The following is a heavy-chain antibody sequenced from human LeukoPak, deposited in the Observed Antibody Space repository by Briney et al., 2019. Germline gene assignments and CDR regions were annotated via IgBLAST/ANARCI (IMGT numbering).Heavy chain of an antibody. CDR2: IYSGGST. V-gene: IGHV3-66*01. D-gene: IGHD2-15*01. CDR3: ARDIAYYGMAV. J-gene: IGHJ6*02. Sequence: QPGGSLRLSCAASGFTLSSNYMSWVRQAPGEGVEWVSVIYSGGSTYCADSVKGRFTISRSNSKNTLFLQMNSLRAEDTAVYYCARDIAYYGMAVWGQGTTVTVSS. CDR1: GFTLSSNY.